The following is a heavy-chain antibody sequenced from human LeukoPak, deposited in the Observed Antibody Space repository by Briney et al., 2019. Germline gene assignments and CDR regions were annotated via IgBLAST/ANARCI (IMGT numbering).Heavy chain of an antibody. V-gene: IGHV4-34*01. CDR3: AGSVQAIRITIFGVVPYGMDV. J-gene: IGHJ6*02. CDR1: GGSFSGYY. Sequence: PSETLSLTCAVYGGSFSGYYWSWIRQPPGKGLEWIGEINHSGSTYYNPSLKSRVTISVDTSKNQFSLKLSSVTAADTAVYYCAGSVQAIRITIFGVVPYGMDVWGQGTTVTVSS. D-gene: IGHD3-3*01. CDR2: INHSGST.